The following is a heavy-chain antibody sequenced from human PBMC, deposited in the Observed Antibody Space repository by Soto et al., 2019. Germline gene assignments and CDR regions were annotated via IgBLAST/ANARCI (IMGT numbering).Heavy chain of an antibody. CDR1: GFTFSNAW. Sequence: GGSLRLSCAASGFTFSNAWMSWVRQAPGKGLEWVGRIKSKTDGGTTDYAAPVKGRFTISRDDSKNTLYLQMNSLKTEDTAVYYCTTELGYCSGGSYYQFDYWGQGTLVTVSS. CDR2: IKSKTDGGTT. CDR3: TTELGYCSGGSYYQFDY. D-gene: IGHD2-15*01. J-gene: IGHJ4*02. V-gene: IGHV3-15*01.